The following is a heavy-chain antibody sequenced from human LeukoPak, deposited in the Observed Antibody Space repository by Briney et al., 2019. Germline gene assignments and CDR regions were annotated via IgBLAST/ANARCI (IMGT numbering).Heavy chain of an antibody. CDR2: IYYSGST. CDR1: GGSISSYY. J-gene: IGHJ4*02. CDR3: ARAGRRFGTITGGDY. V-gene: IGHV4-59*01. D-gene: IGHD3-10*01. Sequence: PSETLSLTCTVSGGSISSYYWSWIRQPPGKGLEWIGYIYYSGSTNYNPSLKSRVTISVDTSKNQFSLKLSSVTAADTAVYYCARAGRRFGTITGGDYWGQGTLVTVSP.